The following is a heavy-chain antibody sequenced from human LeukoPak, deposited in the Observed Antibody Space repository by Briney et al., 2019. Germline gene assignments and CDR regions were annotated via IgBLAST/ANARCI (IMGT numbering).Heavy chain of an antibody. CDR2: IYYSGST. J-gene: IGHJ4*02. CDR1: GGSISSGGYY. D-gene: IGHD4-17*01. V-gene: IGHV4-31*03. CDR3: ARDGRNYGDIFAFDY. Sequence: SETLSLTCTVSGGSISSGGYYWSWIRQHPGKGLEWIGYIYYSGSTYYNPSLKSRVTISVDTSKNQFSLKLSSVTAADTAVYYCARDGRNYGDIFAFDYWGQRTLVTVSS.